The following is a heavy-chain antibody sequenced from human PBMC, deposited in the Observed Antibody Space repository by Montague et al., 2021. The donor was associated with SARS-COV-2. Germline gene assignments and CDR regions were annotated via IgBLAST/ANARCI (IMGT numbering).Heavy chain of an antibody. V-gene: IGHV4-39*07. CDR2: IYHSGST. J-gene: IGHJ6*03. Sequence: SETLSLTCTVSGGSISNSHYYCAWIRQPPGKGLEWIGQIYHSGSTNYNPSLKSRVTISADTSKNQFSLKLSSVTAADTALYYCRVVPAGIPKGPNFYYMDVWGKGTTVTVSS. CDR1: GGSISNSHYY. CDR3: RVVPAGIPKGPNFYYMDV. D-gene: IGHD2-2*02.